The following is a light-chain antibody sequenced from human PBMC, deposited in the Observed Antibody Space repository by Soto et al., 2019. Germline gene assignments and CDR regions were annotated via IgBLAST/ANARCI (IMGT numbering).Light chain of an antibody. CDR2: DAS. V-gene: IGKV1-39*01. Sequence: DIQMTQSPSSLSASVGDRVTITCRASQTISTYLNWYQQKPGKAPSLLIYDASSLLSGVPSRFSGSGSGTDFTLTIASLQPEDCSTYYCQQSDSTPYTFGQGTKVEI. J-gene: IGKJ2*01. CDR1: QTISTY. CDR3: QQSDSTPYT.